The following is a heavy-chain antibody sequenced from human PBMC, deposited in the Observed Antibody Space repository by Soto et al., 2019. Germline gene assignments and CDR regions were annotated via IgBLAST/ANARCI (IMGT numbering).Heavy chain of an antibody. V-gene: IGHV1-3*05. Sequence: QVQLVQSGAEEKKPGASVKVSCKASGYAFSSYVMHWVRQAPGRGLEWMGWINIGSGNTEYSQNFQERVTITRDTSASTVYMELCSLRSEDTAVYYCVRDGGDCDYRLIYYYYMGLDVWGQGTTVSVSS. D-gene: IGHD2-21*02. CDR3: VRDGGDCDYRLIYYYYMGLDV. CDR1: GYAFSSYV. CDR2: INIGSGNT. J-gene: IGHJ6*02.